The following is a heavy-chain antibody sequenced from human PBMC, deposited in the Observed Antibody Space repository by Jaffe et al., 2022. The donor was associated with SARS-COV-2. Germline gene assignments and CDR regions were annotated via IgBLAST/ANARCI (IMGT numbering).Heavy chain of an antibody. CDR3: VRALPDSDTYYKTGFDY. V-gene: IGHV1-8*01. Sequence: QVQLVQSGAEMKEPGASVKVSCKASGYTFRRYDINWVRQATGQGLEWMGWMNHNSGNTGYAQKFQGRVTMTSSTSISTAYMELSSLRSEDTAVYYCVRALPDSDTYYKTGFDYWGQGTLVTVSS. D-gene: IGHD3-22*01. CDR2: MNHNSGNT. J-gene: IGHJ4*02. CDR1: GYTFRRYD.